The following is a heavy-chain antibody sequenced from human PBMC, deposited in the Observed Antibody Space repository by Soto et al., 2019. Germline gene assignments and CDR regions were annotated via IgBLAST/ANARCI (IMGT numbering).Heavy chain of an antibody. D-gene: IGHD3-3*01. CDR2: FDPEDGET. CDR3: ATAPRYDFWSGYYTGRFDY. CDR1: GYTLTELS. J-gene: IGHJ4*02. Sequence: ASVKVCCKVSGYTLTELSMHWVRQAPGKGLEWMGGFDPEDGETIYAQKFQGRVTMTEDTSTDTAYMELSSLRSEDTAVYYCATAPRYDFWSGYYTGRFDYWGQGTLVTVSS. V-gene: IGHV1-24*01.